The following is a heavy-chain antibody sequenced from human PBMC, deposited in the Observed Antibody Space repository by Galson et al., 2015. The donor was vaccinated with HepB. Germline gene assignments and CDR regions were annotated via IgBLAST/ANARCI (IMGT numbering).Heavy chain of an antibody. Sequence: CAASGFTFSSHAMSWVRQAPGKGLEWVSAISGSGASTYYADSVKGRFTTSRDNSKNTLYLEMNSLRAGDTAIYYCAKGNSTSWFDAWGQGTLVTVSS. CDR3: AKGNSTSWFDA. CDR1: GFTFSSHA. CDR2: ISGSGAST. V-gene: IGHV3-23*01. J-gene: IGHJ5*02. D-gene: IGHD6-13*01.